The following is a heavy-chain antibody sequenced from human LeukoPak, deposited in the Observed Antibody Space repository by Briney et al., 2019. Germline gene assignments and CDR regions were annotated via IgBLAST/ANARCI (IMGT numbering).Heavy chain of an antibody. J-gene: IGHJ4*02. D-gene: IGHD1-26*01. Sequence: PSQTLSLTCTVSGGSISSGSYYWSWIRQPAGKGLEWIGRIYTSGSTNYNPSLKSRVTISVDTSKNQFSLKLSSVTAADTAVYYCARESGGFRSYTFRYWGQGTLVTVSS. V-gene: IGHV4-61*02. CDR3: ARESGGFRSYTFRY. CDR2: IYTSGST. CDR1: GGSISSGSYY.